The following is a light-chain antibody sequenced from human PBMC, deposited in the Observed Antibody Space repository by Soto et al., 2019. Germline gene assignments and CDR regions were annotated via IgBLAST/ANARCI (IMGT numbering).Light chain of an antibody. CDR1: QSVSSTY. Sequence: EIVLTQSPGTLSLSPGERATLSCRASQSVSSTYLAWYQQKPGQAPRLLIYGASSRATGIPDRFSGSGSGTDFTLTISRLEPEDFAVYYCQQYDNSLYTFGQGTKREIK. V-gene: IGKV3-20*01. CDR2: GAS. J-gene: IGKJ2*01. CDR3: QQYDNSLYT.